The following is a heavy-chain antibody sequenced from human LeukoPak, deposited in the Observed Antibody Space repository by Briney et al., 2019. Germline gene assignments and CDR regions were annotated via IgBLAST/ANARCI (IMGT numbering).Heavy chain of an antibody. D-gene: IGHD6-13*01. V-gene: IGHV4-39*07. J-gene: IGHJ4*02. Sequence: SETLSLTCTVSGGSISSSYYYWGWIRQPPGKGLEWIGSIYYSGSTYYNPSLKSRVTISVDTSKNQFSLKLSSVTAADTAVYYCARDPGIAAAGTSEGFDYWGQGTLVTVSS. CDR2: IYYSGST. CDR1: GGSISSSYYY. CDR3: ARDPGIAAAGTSEGFDY.